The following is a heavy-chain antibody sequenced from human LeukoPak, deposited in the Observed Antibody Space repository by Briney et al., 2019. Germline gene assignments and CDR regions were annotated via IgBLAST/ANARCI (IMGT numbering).Heavy chain of an antibody. Sequence: WIRQPPGKGLEWIGRIQSETDGGTTDYAAPVKGRFTISRDDSKNMLYLQMNSLKNEDTAVYYCTTSPQWLENWGQGTLVTVSP. D-gene: IGHD6-19*01. V-gene: IGHV3-15*01. CDR2: IQSETDGGTT. J-gene: IGHJ4*02. CDR3: TTSPQWLEN.